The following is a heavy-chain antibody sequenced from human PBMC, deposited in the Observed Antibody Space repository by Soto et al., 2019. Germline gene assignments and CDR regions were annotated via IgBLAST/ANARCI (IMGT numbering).Heavy chain of an antibody. Sequence: ASVKVSCKASGYTFTGYYMHWVRQAPGQGLERMGWINPNSGGTNYAQKFQGWVTMTRDTSISTAYMELSRLRSDDTAVYYCAREGTAVAGVLYSFDYWGQGTLVTVSS. CDR2: INPNSGGT. CDR1: GYTFTGYY. V-gene: IGHV1-2*04. D-gene: IGHD6-19*01. CDR3: AREGTAVAGVLYSFDY. J-gene: IGHJ4*02.